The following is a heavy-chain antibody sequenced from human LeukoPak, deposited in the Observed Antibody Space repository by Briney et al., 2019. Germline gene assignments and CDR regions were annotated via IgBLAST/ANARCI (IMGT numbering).Heavy chain of an antibody. D-gene: IGHD3-3*02. CDR1: GGSISSGDYY. J-gene: IGHJ4*02. Sequence: PSQTLSLTCTVSGGSISSGDYYWSWIRQPPGKGLEWIGYIYYSGSTYYNPSLKSRVTISVDTSKNQFSLKLSSVTAADTAVYYCARVTSPSLSIDYFDYWGQGTLVTVSS. CDR2: IYYSGST. V-gene: IGHV4-30-4*01. CDR3: ARVTSPSLSIDYFDY.